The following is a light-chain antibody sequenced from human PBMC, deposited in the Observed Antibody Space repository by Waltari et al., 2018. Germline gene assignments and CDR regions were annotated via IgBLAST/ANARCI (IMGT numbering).Light chain of an antibody. CDR1: LYHIGINT. V-gene: IGLV1-44*01. CDR3: GAWDDGVKEWV. CDR2: STT. J-gene: IGLJ3*02. Sequence: QSVLTQPPSASGTPGRRVTISCSGTLYHIGINTVKRYQQFPGSAPKLLIFSTTQRPSGVPDRFSASKSGTSASLAINGLQAADEADYYYGAWDDGVKEWVFGGGTKLTVL.